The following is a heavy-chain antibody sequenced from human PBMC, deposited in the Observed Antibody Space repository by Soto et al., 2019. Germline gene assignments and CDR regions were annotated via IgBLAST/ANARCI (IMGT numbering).Heavy chain of an antibody. CDR1: GFSLPTSGAG. CDR2: ISWKDDK. Sequence: SGPTLVKTPQTLTLTCSFSGFSLPTSGAGVGCLRHPPGKALEWLALISWKDDKRYNPGLKNRLTITKDPSKNQVVLTMTNMDPVDTRTYDCEYRYGRSYDRLYLDFSGQGTLDTVSS. CDR3: EYRYGRSYDRLYLDF. J-gene: IGHJ4*02. D-gene: IGHD5-12*01. V-gene: IGHV2-5*01.